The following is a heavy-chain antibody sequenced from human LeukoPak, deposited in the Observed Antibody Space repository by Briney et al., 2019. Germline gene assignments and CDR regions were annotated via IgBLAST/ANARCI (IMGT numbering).Heavy chain of an antibody. Sequence: GESLKISCRGSGYSFTTYWIAWVRQMPGKGLEWMGIIYPGDSDTRHSPSFQGQVTISVAKSISTVYLQWSSLKASDTAMYYCARVATASFDQWGQGNLVGVSS. CDR3: ARVATASFDQ. CDR1: GYSFTTYW. D-gene: IGHD2-15*01. CDR2: IYPGDSDT. V-gene: IGHV5-51*01. J-gene: IGHJ4*02.